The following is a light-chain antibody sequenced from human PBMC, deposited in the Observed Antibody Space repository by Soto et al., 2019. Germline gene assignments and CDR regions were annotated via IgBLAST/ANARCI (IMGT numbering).Light chain of an antibody. CDR3: QPYGGFRYT. CDR1: ESVSSRY. Sequence: LVLTQSPGTLSLSPGERATLACRASESVSSRYLAWYHQKPGQAPRLLIYAASSMAAGIPDRFSGSGSGTDFTLSISRLEPEDVAVYDGQPYGGFRYTFGQGTKLEI. CDR2: AAS. V-gene: IGKV3-20*01. J-gene: IGKJ2*01.